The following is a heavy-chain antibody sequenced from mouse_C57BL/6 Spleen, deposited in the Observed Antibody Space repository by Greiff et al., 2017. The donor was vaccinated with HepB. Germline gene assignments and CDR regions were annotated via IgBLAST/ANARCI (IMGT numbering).Heavy chain of an antibody. CDR2: ISSGSSTI. CDR1: GFTFSDYG. D-gene: IGHD1-1*01. J-gene: IGHJ1*03. CDR3: ARITTVVATGYFDV. V-gene: IGHV5-17*01. Sequence: EVKLMESGGGLVKPGGSLKLSCAASGFTFSDYGMHWVRQAPEKGLEWVAYISSGSSTIYYADTVKGRFTISRDNAKNTLFLQMTSLRSEDTAMYYCARITTVVATGYFDVWGTGTTVTVSS.